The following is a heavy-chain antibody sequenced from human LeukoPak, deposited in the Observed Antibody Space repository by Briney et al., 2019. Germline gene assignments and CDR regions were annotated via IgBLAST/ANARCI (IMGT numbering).Heavy chain of an antibody. CDR3: ARGGGDYGYDY. Sequence: SETLSLTCAVYGGSFSGYYWSWIRQPPGKGLEWIGEINHSGSTNYNPSLKSRVTISVDTSKNQFSLKLSSVTAADTAVYYCARGGGDYGYDYWGQGTLVTVSS. CDR2: INHSGST. D-gene: IGHD2-21*02. V-gene: IGHV4-34*01. CDR1: GGSFSGYY. J-gene: IGHJ4*02.